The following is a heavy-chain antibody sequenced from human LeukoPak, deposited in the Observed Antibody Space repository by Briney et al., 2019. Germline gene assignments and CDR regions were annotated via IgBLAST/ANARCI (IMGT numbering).Heavy chain of an antibody. CDR2: MNPNSGNT. CDR1: GYTFTSYD. V-gene: IGHV1-8*01. Sequence: GASVKVSCKASGYTFTSYDINWVRQATGQGLEWMGWMNPNSGNTGYAQKFQGRVTITTDESTSTAYMELSSLRSEDTAVYYCAREGGTSFDYWGQGTLVTVSS. D-gene: IGHD1-26*01. J-gene: IGHJ4*02. CDR3: AREGGTSFDY.